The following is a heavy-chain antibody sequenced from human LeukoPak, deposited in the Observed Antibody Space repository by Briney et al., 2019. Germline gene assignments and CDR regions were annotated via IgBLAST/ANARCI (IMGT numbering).Heavy chain of an antibody. CDR1: GFTFSSYS. CDR3: ARDWVVVVPAAFDYYYYYMDV. J-gene: IGHJ6*03. Sequence: PGGSLRLSCAASGFTFSSYSMNWVRQAPGKGLEWVSYISSSSSTIYYADSVKGRFTISRDNAKNSLYLQMNSLRAEDTAVYYCARDWVVVVPAAFDYYYYYMDVWGKGTTVTVSS. D-gene: IGHD2-2*01. CDR2: ISSSSSTI. V-gene: IGHV3-48*01.